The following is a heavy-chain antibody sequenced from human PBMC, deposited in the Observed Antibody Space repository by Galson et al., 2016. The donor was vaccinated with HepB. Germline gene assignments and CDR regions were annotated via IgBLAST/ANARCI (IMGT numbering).Heavy chain of an antibody. D-gene: IGHD3-10*01. Sequence: SLRLSCAASGFTFSTLGMHWVRQAPGKGLEWVAVIWHDGLNKYYAEAVKGRFTISRDNSKNILFLQMNSLTVEDPGFYYCARERSGPTHWGQGTLVTVSS. CDR2: IWHDGLNK. CDR3: ARERSGPTH. CDR1: GFTFSTLG. J-gene: IGHJ4*02. V-gene: IGHV3-33*01.